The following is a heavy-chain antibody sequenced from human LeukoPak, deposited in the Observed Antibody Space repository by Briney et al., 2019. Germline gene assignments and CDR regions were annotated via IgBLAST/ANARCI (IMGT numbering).Heavy chain of an antibody. CDR1: GGSISRGDYY. CDR3: ARSLLTENEYYFDY. J-gene: IGHJ4*02. V-gene: IGHV4-30-4*01. CDR2: IFYSGST. Sequence: SQTLSLTCTVSGGSISRGDYYWRWLRQPPGKGLEGIGYIFYSGSTYYNPSHKSRVTISVDTSKNQFSLKLSSVTAADTAVYYCARSLLTENEYYFDYWGQGTLVTVSS. D-gene: IGHD1-14*01.